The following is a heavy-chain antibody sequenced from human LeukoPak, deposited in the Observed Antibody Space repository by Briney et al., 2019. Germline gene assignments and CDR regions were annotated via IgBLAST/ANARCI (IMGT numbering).Heavy chain of an antibody. CDR1: GYIFTNYD. J-gene: IGHJ5*02. V-gene: IGHV1-8*01. CDR2: MKPDSGNT. Sequence: ASVKVSCKASGYIFTNYDINWVRQATGQGLEWMGWMKPDSGNTGYAQKFQGRVTMTRNTSTNTAYMELSSLRSENTALYYCARMATDGTMNGFDPWGQGTLVIVSS. D-gene: IGHD6-13*01. CDR3: ARMATDGTMNGFDP.